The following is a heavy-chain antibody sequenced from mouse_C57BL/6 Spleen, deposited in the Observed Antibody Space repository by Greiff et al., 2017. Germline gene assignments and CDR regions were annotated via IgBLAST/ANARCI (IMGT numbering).Heavy chain of an antibody. CDR3: ARHGDGYFDV. CDR1: GFTFSSYG. V-gene: IGHV5-6*02. J-gene: IGHJ1*03. CDR2: ISSGGSYT. Sequence: DVMLVESGGDLVKPGGSLKLSCAASGFTFSSYGMSWVRQTPDKRLEWVATISSGGSYTYYPDSVKGRFTISRDNAKNTLYLQMSSLKSEDTAMYYCARHGDGYFDVWGTGTTVTVSS.